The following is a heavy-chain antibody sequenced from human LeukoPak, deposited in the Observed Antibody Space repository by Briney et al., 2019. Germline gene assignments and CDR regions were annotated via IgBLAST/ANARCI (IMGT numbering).Heavy chain of an antibody. J-gene: IGHJ6*02. CDR2: INGNGNT. CDR1: GYTFTTYA. D-gene: IGHD3-22*01. V-gene: IGHV1-3*01. Sequence: ASVKVSCKASGYTFTTYAIHWVRQAPGQRLEWMGWINGNGNTKYLQKFQGRVTITRDTSASTAYMELSGLRSADTAVYYCARDQAENDSSGNYYNYGMDVWGQGTTVTVSS. CDR3: ARDQAENDSSGNYYNYGMDV.